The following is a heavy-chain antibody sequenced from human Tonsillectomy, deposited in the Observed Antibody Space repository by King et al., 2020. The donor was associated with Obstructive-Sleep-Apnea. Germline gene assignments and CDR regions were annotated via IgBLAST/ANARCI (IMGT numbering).Heavy chain of an antibody. CDR2: SSWNSGSI. CDR3: AKDKSSWYDAFDI. Sequence: VQLVESGGGLVQPGRSLRLSCAASGFTFDDYAMHWVRQAPGKGLEWVSGSSWNSGSIGYADSVKGRFTISRDNAKNSLYLQMNSLRAEDTALYYCAKDKSSWYDAFDIWGQGTMVTVSS. D-gene: IGHD6-13*01. V-gene: IGHV3-9*01. J-gene: IGHJ3*02. CDR1: GFTFDDYA.